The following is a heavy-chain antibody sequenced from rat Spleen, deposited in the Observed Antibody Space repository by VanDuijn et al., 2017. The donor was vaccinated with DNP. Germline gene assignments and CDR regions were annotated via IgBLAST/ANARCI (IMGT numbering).Heavy chain of an antibody. CDR2: VWIDGNT. D-gene: IGHD4-1*01. V-gene: IGHV2-70*01. J-gene: IGHJ2*01. CDR3: TRGYGL. Sequence: QVQLKESGPGLVRPSETLSLTCTVSGFSLTTFDIHWVRQSPGKGLEWMGGVWIDGNTDYNSALKSRLSISRDISKSQVFLTMNSLQTEDTAIYFCTRGYGLWGQGVMVTVSS. CDR1: GFSLTTFD.